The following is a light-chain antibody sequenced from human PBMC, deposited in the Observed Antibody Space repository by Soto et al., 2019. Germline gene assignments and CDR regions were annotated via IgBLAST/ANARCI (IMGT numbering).Light chain of an antibody. CDR1: SSNIGTNT. V-gene: IGLV1-44*01. CDR3: AAWDDRLNEV. Sequence: QSVLTQAPSASGTPGQRVTISCSGSSSNIGTNTVNWYQQLPGTAPKLLIYSNNQRPSGVPDRFSGSKSGTSASLAISGLQSEDEAHYYCAAWDDRLNEVFGTGTKATVL. J-gene: IGLJ1*01. CDR2: SNN.